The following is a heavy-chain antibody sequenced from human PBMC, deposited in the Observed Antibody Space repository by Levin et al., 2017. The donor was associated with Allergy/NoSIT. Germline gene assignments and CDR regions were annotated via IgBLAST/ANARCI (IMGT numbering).Heavy chain of an antibody. D-gene: IGHD3-22*01. CDR2: INHSGST. V-gene: IGHV4-34*01. Sequence: SQTLSLTCAVYGGSFSGYYWSWIRQPPGKGLEWIGEINHSGSTNYNPSLKSRVTISVDTSKNQFSLKLSSVTAADTAVYYCARDYDSSGYYYEHWGQGTLVTVSS. CDR1: GGSFSGYY. J-gene: IGHJ1*01. CDR3: ARDYDSSGYYYEH.